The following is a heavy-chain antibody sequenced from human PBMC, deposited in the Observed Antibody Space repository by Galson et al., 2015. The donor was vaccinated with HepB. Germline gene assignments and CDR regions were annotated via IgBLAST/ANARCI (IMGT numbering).Heavy chain of an antibody. CDR2: ISSSSSYT. Sequence: SLRLSCAASGFTFSDYYMSWIRQAPGKGLEWVSYISSSSSYTNYADSVKGRFTISRDNAKNSLYLQMNSLRAEDTAVYYCAGGKTTFFHYFDYWGQGTLVTVSS. V-gene: IGHV3-11*06. CDR3: AGGKTTFFHYFDY. D-gene: IGHD1-1*01. CDR1: GFTFSDYY. J-gene: IGHJ4*02.